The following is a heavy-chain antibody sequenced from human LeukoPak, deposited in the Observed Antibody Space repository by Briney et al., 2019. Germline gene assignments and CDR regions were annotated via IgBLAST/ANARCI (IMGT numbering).Heavy chain of an antibody. Sequence: GASVKVSCKASGYTFTSYDINWVRQATGQGLEWMGWMNPNSGNTGYAQKFQGRVTITRNTSISTAYMELCSLRSEDTAVYYCARGRKIVGANRRYYYYYYMDVWGKGTTVTVSS. V-gene: IGHV1-8*03. J-gene: IGHJ6*03. CDR1: GYTFTSYD. CDR3: ARGRKIVGANRRYYYYYYMDV. CDR2: MNPNSGNT. D-gene: IGHD1-26*01.